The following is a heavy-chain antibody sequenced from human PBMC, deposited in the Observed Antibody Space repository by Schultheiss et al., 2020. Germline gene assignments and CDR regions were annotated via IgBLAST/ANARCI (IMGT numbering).Heavy chain of an antibody. CDR2: IGTAGDT. V-gene: IGHV3-13*01. D-gene: IGHD3-22*01. J-gene: IGHJ2*01. Sequence: GGSLRLSCAASGFTFSSYWMHWVRQAPGKGLVWVSAIGTAGDTYYPGSVKGRFTISRDNSRNTLYLQMNSLRTDDTAVYYCARAKGYDSDSFWYFDLWGRGTLVTVSS. CDR1: GFTFSSYW. CDR3: ARAKGYDSDSFWYFDL.